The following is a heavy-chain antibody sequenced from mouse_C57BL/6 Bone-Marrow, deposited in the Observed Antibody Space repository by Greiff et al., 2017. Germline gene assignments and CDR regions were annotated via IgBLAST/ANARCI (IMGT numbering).Heavy chain of an antibody. D-gene: IGHD4-1*01. J-gene: IGHJ4*01. CDR3: TTATLGAMDY. V-gene: IGHV14-4*01. CDR2: IDPENGDT. Sequence: VQLQQSGAELVRPGASVKLSCTASGFNIKDDYMHWVKQRPEQGLEWIGWIDPENGDTEYASKFQGKATITADTTSNTAYLQLSSLTSEDTAVYYCTTATLGAMDYWGQGTSVTVSS. CDR1: GFNIKDDY.